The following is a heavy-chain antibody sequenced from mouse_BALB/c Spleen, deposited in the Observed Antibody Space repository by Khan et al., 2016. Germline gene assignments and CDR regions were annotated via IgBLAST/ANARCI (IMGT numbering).Heavy chain of an antibody. CDR3: AREGAY. CDR2: ISYSGST. J-gene: IGHJ3*01. Sequence: EVQLQESGPGLVKPSQSLSLTCTVTAYSITSDYAWNWIRQFPGNKLEWMGYISYSGSTSYNPSLKSRISITRDTSKNQFFLQLNSVTTEDTATYYCAREGAYWGQGTLVTVSA. V-gene: IGHV3-2*02. CDR1: AYSITSDYA.